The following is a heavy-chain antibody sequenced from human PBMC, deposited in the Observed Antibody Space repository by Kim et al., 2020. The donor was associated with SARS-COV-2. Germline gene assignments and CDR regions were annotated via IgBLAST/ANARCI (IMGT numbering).Heavy chain of an antibody. CDR2: INHSGST. J-gene: IGHJ6*01. D-gene: IGHD3-10*01. CDR1: GGSFSGYY. Sequence: SETLSLTCAVYGGSFSGYYWSWIRQPPGKGLEWIGEINHSGSTNYNPSLKSRVTISVDTSKNQFSLKLSSVTAADTAVYYCARGGGAYYYGSGSYSYYY. CDR3: ARGGGAYYYGSGSYSYYY. V-gene: IGHV4-34*01.